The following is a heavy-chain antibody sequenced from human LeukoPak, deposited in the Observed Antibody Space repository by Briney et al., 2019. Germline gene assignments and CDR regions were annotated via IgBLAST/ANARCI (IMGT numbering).Heavy chain of an antibody. V-gene: IGHV3-74*01. J-gene: IGHJ4*02. CDR1: GFTFSSHW. CDR3: ARARPDGASYFDY. CDR2: IHRDGSST. D-gene: IGHD3-10*01. Sequence: GGSLRLSCAASGFTFSSHWMHWVRQLPGKGLVWVSRIHRDGSSTNYADSVKGRFTISRDNAKNTLYLQVNSPRAEDTAIYYCARARPDGASYFDYWGQGILVTVSS.